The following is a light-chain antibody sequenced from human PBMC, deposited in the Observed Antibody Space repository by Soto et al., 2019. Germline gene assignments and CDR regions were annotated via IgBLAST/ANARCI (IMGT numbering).Light chain of an antibody. CDR2: AAS. J-gene: IGKJ4*01. Sequence: AIRMTQSPSSFSASTGDRVTITCRASQGISSYLAWYQQKPGKAPKLLIYAASTLQSGVPSRFSGSGSGTDFTLPISCLQSEDFATYYCKQYYSYPPTFGGRTKVEIK. CDR1: QGISSY. CDR3: KQYYSYPPT. V-gene: IGKV1-8*01.